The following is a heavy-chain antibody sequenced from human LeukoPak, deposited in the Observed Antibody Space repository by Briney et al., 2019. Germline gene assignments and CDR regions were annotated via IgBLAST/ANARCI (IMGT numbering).Heavy chain of an antibody. J-gene: IGHJ4*02. CDR3: ARELGEYSYGPLTY. Sequence: ASVKVSCKASGYTFTGYYMHWVRQAPGQGLEWMGRINPNSGGTNYAQKFRGRVTMTRDTSISTAYMELSRLRSDDTAVYYCARELGEYSYGPLTYWGQGTLVTVSS. CDR2: INPNSGGT. D-gene: IGHD5-18*01. V-gene: IGHV1-2*06. CDR1: GYTFTGYY.